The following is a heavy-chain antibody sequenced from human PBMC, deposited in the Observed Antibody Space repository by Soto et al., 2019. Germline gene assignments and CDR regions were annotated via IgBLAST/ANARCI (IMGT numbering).Heavy chain of an antibody. J-gene: IGHJ6*02. CDR3: ASAGRYYGSGSYYTPLRGYYYYGMDV. CDR2: IYSRGTT. D-gene: IGHD3-10*01. CDR1: GGTISSYY. Sequence: NPSETLSLTCSVSGGTISSYYWSWIRQPPGKGLEWIGYIYSRGTTSYNPSLKSRATISVDTSKNQFSLKLSSVTAADTAVYYCASAGRYYGSGSYYTPLRGYYYYGMDVWGQGTTVIVSS. V-gene: IGHV4-59*12.